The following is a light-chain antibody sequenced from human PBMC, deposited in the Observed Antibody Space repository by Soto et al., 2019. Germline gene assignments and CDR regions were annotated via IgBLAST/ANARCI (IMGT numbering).Light chain of an antibody. V-gene: IGKV1-12*01. CDR1: QGITSW. CDR2: AAS. J-gene: IGKJ4*01. Sequence: DIQMTQSPSSVSASVGDRDTITCRASQGITSWLAWYQQKPGRAPKLLIYAASSLQSGVPSRFSGSGSGRVFTRTSSSLQPEDFATYFCQQTSSVPLTFGGGTKVEIK. CDR3: QQTSSVPLT.